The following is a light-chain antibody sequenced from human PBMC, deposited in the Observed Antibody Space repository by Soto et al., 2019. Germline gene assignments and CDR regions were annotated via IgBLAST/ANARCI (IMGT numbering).Light chain of an antibody. CDR1: SSNIGNNY. CDR2: DSN. V-gene: IGLV1-51*01. Sequence: QSVLTQPPSVPAAPGQKVTISCSGSSSNIGNNYVAWYQQLPGTAPKLLIYDSNKRPSGIPDRFSGSKSDTSATLVITGLQTGDEADYFCGAWDSSLSAGYYVFGTGTKVTVL. CDR3: GAWDSSLSAGYYV. J-gene: IGLJ1*01.